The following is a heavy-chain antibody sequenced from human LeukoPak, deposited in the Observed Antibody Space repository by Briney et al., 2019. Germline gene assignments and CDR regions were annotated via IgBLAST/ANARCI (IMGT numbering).Heavy chain of an antibody. CDR1: GLSFSSYW. J-gene: IGHJ1*01. D-gene: IGHD3-10*01. CDR3: TVNIGSGTYGNFQF. CDR2: ISTDGSGT. V-gene: IGHV3-74*01. Sequence: GGSLRLSCAASGLSFSSYWMHWVRQAPGKGLVWVSRISTDGSGTDYADSVKGRFTISRDNAKNTLYLQMNSLKAEDTAMYYCTVNIGSGTYGNFQFWGQGTLVTVSS.